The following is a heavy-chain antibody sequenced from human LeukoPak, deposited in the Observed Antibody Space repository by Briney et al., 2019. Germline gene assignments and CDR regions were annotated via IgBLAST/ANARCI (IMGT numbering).Heavy chain of an antibody. J-gene: IGHJ4*02. Sequence: ASVKVSCKASGYTFTSYDINWVRQATGQGLEWMGWMNPNSGNTGYAQKLQGRVTMTTDTSTSTAYMELRSLRSDDTAVYYCARGGGRGSTSYWGQGTLVTVSS. CDR1: GYTFTSYD. V-gene: IGHV1-8*02. CDR2: MNPNSGNT. CDR3: ARGGGRGSTSY. D-gene: IGHD5/OR15-5a*01.